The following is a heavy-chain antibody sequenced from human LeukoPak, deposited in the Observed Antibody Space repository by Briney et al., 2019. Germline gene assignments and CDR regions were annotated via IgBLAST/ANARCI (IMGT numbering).Heavy chain of an antibody. J-gene: IGHJ4*02. D-gene: IGHD3-22*01. CDR2: ITSRGEST. CDR1: GFTFSIYA. Sequence: PGGSLRLSCGASGFTFSIYAMRWVRQAPGKGLQWVSSITSRGESTWYVDSVKGRFTITRDNSENTLYLQMHSLRAEDTAVYYCARDRPNYYGSDGHYYRRDGDYWGRGTLVSVSS. CDR3: ARDRPNYYGSDGHYYRRDGDY. V-gene: IGHV3-23*01.